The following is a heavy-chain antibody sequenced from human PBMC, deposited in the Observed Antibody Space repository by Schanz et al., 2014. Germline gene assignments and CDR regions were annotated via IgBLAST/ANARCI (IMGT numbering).Heavy chain of an antibody. CDR2: IKQDGIEK. V-gene: IGHV3-7*03. Sequence: EVQLLESGGGLVQPGGSLRLSCVASGFTFFGSFAMSWVRQAPGKGLEWVANIKQDGIEKYYVDSVKGRFTISRDNAKNSLYLQMNSLRAEDTAIYYCAKDLAAVGVFDYWGQGSLVTVSP. CDR1: GFTFFGSFA. CDR3: AKDLAAVGVFDY. D-gene: IGHD6-13*01. J-gene: IGHJ4*02.